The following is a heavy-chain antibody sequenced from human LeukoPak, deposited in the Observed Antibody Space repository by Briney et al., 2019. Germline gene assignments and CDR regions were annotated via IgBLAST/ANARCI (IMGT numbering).Heavy chain of an antibody. CDR1: GGSFSGYY. D-gene: IGHD3-10*01. V-gene: IGHV4-34*01. CDR3: ARKNVLLWFGGGLEFDY. Sequence: SETLSLTCAVYGGSFSGYYWSWIRQPPGKGLEWIGEINHSGSTNYNPSLKSRVTISVDTSKNQFSLKLSSVTAADTAVYYCARKNVLLWFGGGLEFDYWGQGTLVTVSS. CDR2: INHSGST. J-gene: IGHJ4*02.